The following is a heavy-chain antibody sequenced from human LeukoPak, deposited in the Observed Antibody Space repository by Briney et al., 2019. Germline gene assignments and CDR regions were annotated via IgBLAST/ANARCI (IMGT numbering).Heavy chain of an antibody. D-gene: IGHD3-22*01. CDR3: ARAFDYYDSSGYRNWFDP. CDR1: GGSISSGSYY. CDR2: IYTSGST. V-gene: IGHV4-61*02. Sequence: PSQTLSLTCTVSGGSISSGSYYWSWIRQPAGKGLEWIGRIYTSGSTNYNPSLKSRVTISVDTSKNQFSLKLSSVTAADTAVYYCARAFDYYDSSGYRNWFDPWGQGTLVTVSS. J-gene: IGHJ5*02.